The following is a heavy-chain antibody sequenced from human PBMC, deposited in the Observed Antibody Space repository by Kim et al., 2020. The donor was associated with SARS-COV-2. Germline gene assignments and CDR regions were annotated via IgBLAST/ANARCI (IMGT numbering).Heavy chain of an antibody. D-gene: IGHD2-15*01. V-gene: IGHV4-59*09. J-gene: IGHJ4*02. CDR3: ARGGSGGSHFDY. Sequence: NTNPYLKSRVTISVDTSKNQCSRKLSSVTAADTAVYYCARGGSGGSHFDYWGQGTLVTVSS.